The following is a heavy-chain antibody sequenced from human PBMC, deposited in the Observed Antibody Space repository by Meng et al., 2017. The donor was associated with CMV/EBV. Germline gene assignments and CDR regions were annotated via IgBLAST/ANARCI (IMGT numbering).Heavy chain of an antibody. Sequence: LGGVGGGLFRPGGSLRLSCAASGLTISNYWMSWVRQAPGKGLEWVANIKKDGSEKYYVDSVKGRFSISRDNADNSLYLQMNNLRAEDTAVYYCRLGHYSQDWGQGTLVTVSS. CDR3: RLGHYSQD. CDR1: GLTISNYW. D-gene: IGHD4-17*01. J-gene: IGHJ4*02. V-gene: IGHV3-7*02. CDR2: IKKDGSEK.